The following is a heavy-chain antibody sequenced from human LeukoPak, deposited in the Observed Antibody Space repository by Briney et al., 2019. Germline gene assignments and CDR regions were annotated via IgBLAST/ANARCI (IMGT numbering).Heavy chain of an antibody. CDR1: GFTFSSYT. V-gene: IGHV3-21*03. Sequence: GGSLRLSCAASGFTFSSYTMNWVRQAPGKGLEWVSSITSSSSYIYYADSVKGRFTISRDNARNSLYLQMDNLRAEDTGVYYCARDFYDGFALDYWGQGTLVTVSS. CDR2: ITSSSSYI. CDR3: ARDFYDGFALDY. D-gene: IGHD2/OR15-2a*01. J-gene: IGHJ4*02.